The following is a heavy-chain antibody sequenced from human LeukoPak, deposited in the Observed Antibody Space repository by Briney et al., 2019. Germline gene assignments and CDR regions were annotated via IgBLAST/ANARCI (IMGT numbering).Heavy chain of an antibody. D-gene: IGHD6-13*01. V-gene: IGHV1-46*01. CDR1: GYTFTSYY. CDR3: AAAAPHYYYMDV. Sequence: GASVKVSCKASGYTFTSYYLHWVQQAPGQGLEWMGIINPSGGSTTYAQKFQGSVTMTRDTSTSTVYMELSSLRSENTAVYYCAAAAPHYYYMDVWGKGTTVTVSS. CDR2: INPSGGST. J-gene: IGHJ6*03.